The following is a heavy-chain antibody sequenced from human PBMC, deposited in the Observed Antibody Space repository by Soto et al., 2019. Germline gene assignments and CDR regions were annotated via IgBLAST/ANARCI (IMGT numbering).Heavy chain of an antibody. CDR1: GFTFSSYG. V-gene: IGHV3-33*01. J-gene: IGHJ4*02. CDR3: AREGSGGWYLDN. D-gene: IGHD6-19*01. Sequence: QVQLVESGGGVVQPGRSLRLSCAASGFTFSSYGMHWVRQAPGKGLEWVAVIWHDGSNKYYVDSVKGRFTISRDNSKNTLYLQMNSLRAEDTAVYYCAREGSGGWYLDNWGRETLVTVSS. CDR2: IWHDGSNK.